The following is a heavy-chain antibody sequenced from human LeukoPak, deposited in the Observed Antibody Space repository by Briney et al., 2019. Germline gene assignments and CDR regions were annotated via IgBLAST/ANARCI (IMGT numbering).Heavy chain of an antibody. CDR2: IYYSGST. V-gene: IGHV4-59*01. CDR1: GGSISSYY. J-gene: IGHJ5*02. Sequence: PSETLSLTCTVSGGSISSYYWSWIRQPPGKGLEWIGYIYYSGSTNYNPSLKSRVTISVDTPKNQFSLKLSSMTAADTAVYYCARETMVRFDPWGQGTLVTVSS. CDR3: ARETMVRFDP. D-gene: IGHD3-10*01.